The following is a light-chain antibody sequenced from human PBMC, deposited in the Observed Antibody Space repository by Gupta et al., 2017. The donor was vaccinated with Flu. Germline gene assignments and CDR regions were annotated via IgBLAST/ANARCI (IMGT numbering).Light chain of an antibody. CDR1: QSVSSN. Sequence: EIVMTQSPATLSVSPGERATLSCRASQSVSSNLAWYQQKPGQAPRLLIYGASTRATGIPARFSGRWSWTEFTLTLSRLQSEDFGVYYCQQYNNWPPWTFGQGTKVEIK. CDR3: QQYNNWPPWT. J-gene: IGKJ1*01. CDR2: GAS. V-gene: IGKV3-15*01.